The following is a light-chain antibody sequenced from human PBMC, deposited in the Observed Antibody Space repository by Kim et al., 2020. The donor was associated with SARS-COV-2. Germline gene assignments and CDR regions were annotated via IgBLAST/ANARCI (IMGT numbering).Light chain of an antibody. CDR2: DAS. CDR1: QSVGSR. V-gene: IGKV3-11*01. Sequence: EIVLTQSPATLSLSPGERATLSCRASQSVGSRLAWYRQKPGQAPRLLIDDASNRATGIPARFSGSGSGTDFTLTISSLEPEDFAVYYCQQRISWPLTFGQGTRLEI. J-gene: IGKJ5*01. CDR3: QQRISWPLT.